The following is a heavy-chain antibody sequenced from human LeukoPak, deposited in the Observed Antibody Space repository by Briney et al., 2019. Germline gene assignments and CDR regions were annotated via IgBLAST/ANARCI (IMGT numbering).Heavy chain of an antibody. J-gene: IGHJ6*02. CDR3: AKDRLGYGDYAYYYYGMDV. CDR2: ISGSGGST. V-gene: IGHV3-23*01. D-gene: IGHD4-17*01. Sequence: GGSLRLSCAASGFTFSSYAMSWVRQAPGKGLEWVSAISGSGGSTYYADSVKGRFTISRDNSKNTLYLQMNSLRAEDTAVYYCAKDRLGYGDYAYYYYGMDVWGQGTTVTVSS. CDR1: GFTFSSYA.